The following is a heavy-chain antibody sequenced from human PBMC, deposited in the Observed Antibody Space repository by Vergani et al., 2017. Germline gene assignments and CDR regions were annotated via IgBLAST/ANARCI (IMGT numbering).Heavy chain of an antibody. D-gene: IGHD3-10*01. CDR3: ARPRAGYGEWFDP. Sequence: QVQLQESGPGLVKPSETLSLTCTVSGGSISSYYWSWIRQPPGKGLEWIGYIYYSGSTNYNPSLKSRVTISVDTSKNQFSLKLSSVTAADTAVYYCARPRAGYGEWFDPWGQGTLVTVSS. J-gene: IGHJ5*02. V-gene: IGHV4-59*08. CDR1: GGSISSYY. CDR2: IYYSGST.